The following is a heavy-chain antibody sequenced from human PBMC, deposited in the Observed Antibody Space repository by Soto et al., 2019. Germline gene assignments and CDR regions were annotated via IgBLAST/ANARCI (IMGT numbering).Heavy chain of an antibody. CDR3: AKEPYSSSWYFDY. D-gene: IGHD6-13*01. V-gene: IGHV3-30*18. CDR1: GFTFSSYG. CDR2: ISYDGSNK. Sequence: GGSLRLSCAASGFTFSSYGMHWVRQAPGKGLEWVAVISYDGSNKYYADSVKGRFTISRDNSKNTLYLQMNSLRAEDTAVYYCAKEPYSSSWYFDYWGQGTLVTVSS. J-gene: IGHJ4*02.